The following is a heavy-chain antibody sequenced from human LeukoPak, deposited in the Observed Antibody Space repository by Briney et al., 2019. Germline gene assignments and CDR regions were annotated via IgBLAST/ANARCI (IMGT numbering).Heavy chain of an antibody. CDR3: ARVRGYYDSSGYDY. CDR1: GASISSNY. V-gene: IGHV4-59*01. CDR2: IYYSGST. Sequence: SSKTLSLTCTVSGASISSNYWSWIRKPPGKELEWIGYIYYSGSTNYNPALKSRVTISEDTSKNQISLKLSSVTAADTAVYYCARVRGYYDSSGYDYWGQGTLVTVSS. J-gene: IGHJ4*02. D-gene: IGHD3-22*01.